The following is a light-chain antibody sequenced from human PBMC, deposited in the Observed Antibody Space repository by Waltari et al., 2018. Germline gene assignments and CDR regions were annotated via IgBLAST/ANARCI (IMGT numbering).Light chain of an antibody. J-gene: IGKJ2*01. CDR1: QTISSY. CDR2: TAS. V-gene: IGKV1-39*01. CDR3: QQTYTTPYT. Sequence: DIQMTQSPSSLSASVGDRVTITCRASQTISSYLNWYQQTPWKAPKLLIYTASSLQSGVPSRFSGSGSGTDFTLTITSLQPEDFATYFCQQTYTTPYTFGQGTKLEIK.